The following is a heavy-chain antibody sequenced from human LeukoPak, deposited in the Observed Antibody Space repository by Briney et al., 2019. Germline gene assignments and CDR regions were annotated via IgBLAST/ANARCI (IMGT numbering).Heavy chain of an antibody. Sequence: GGSLRLSCAASGFTFSSYNMNWVRQAPGRGLEWVSLIFSHGETSYADSVKGRFTISRDNSKNTLYLQMNGLRVEDTAVYYCARDPPAVSINTYAWGQGTLVTVSS. D-gene: IGHD2-8*01. CDR3: ARDPPAVSINTYA. CDR2: IFSHGET. J-gene: IGHJ4*02. V-gene: IGHV3-66*01. CDR1: GFTFSSYN.